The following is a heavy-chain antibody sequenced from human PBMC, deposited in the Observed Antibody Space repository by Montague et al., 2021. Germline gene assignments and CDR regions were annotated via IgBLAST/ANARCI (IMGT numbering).Heavy chain of an antibody. Sequence: TLSLTRSVSGGSISSGGFYWSWIRRHPGKGPEWIGSIYDSGSTNYNPSLKSRLTLSRDTSKNQVSLRLTSVTAAETAVYYCARSGGYCSGGRCDTFDYWGQGTLVTVSS. CDR1: GGSISSGGFY. CDR3: ARSGGYCSGGRCDTFDY. J-gene: IGHJ4*02. D-gene: IGHD2-15*01. CDR2: IYDSGST. V-gene: IGHV4-31*03.